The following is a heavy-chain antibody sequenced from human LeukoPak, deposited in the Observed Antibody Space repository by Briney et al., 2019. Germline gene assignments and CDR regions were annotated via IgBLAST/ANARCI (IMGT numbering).Heavy chain of an antibody. CDR1: GFTFSSYA. CDR2: ISYDGSNK. V-gene: IGHV3-30*04. Sequence: GGSLRLSCAASGFTFSSYAMHWVRQAPGKGLEWVAVISYDGSNKYYADSVKGRFTISRDNSKNTLYLQMNSLRAEDTAEYYCARRISNYYGSGSYYLTDYWGQGTLVTVSS. D-gene: IGHD3-10*01. J-gene: IGHJ4*02. CDR3: ARRISNYYGSGSYYLTDY.